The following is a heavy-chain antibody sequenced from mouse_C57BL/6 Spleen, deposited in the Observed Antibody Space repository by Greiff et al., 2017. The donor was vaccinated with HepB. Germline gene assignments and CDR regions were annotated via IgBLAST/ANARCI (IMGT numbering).Heavy chain of an antibody. CDR2: INPNYGTT. CDR3: ARVMKYDDGSSYEAMDY. V-gene: IGHV1-39*01. Sequence: EVQLQQSGPELVKPGASVKISCKASGYSFTDYHMNWVKQSNGKSLEWIGVINPNYGTTSSNQKFKGKATLTVDQSSSTAYMQLNSLTSEDSAVEYCARVMKYDDGSSYEAMDYWGQGTSVSVSS. D-gene: IGHD1-1*01. CDR1: GYSFTDYH. J-gene: IGHJ4*01.